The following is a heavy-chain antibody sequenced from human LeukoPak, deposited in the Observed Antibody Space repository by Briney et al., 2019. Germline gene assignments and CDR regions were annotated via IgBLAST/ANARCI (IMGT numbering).Heavy chain of an antibody. CDR2: ISGSGGST. CDR1: GFTFSSYA. J-gene: IGHJ4*02. V-gene: IGHV3-23*01. D-gene: IGHD5-24*01. Sequence: GGSLRLSCIPSGFTFSSYAMSWVRQAPGKGLEWVSAISGSGGSTYYADSVKGRFTISRDNSKNTLYLQMNSLRAEDTAVYFCAKGRDAPYYFDYWGQGTLVTGSS. CDR3: AKGRDAPYYFDY.